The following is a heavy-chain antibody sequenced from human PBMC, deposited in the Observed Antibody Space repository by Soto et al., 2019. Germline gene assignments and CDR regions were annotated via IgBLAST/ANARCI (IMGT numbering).Heavy chain of an antibody. CDR1: GVTFKSAW. Sequence: EVQLVESGGGLLKPGGSLRLSCATSGVTFKSAWMSWVRQAPTKGLEWLGRIKSATDGGATDYAAPVKGRITISRDDSKNTLYLQINNLRTEDTGVYYCTTDRQYTSGWYARYWGQGALVTVSP. V-gene: IGHV3-15*01. CDR2: IKSATDGGAT. CDR3: TTDRQYTSGWYARY. D-gene: IGHD6-19*01. J-gene: IGHJ4*02.